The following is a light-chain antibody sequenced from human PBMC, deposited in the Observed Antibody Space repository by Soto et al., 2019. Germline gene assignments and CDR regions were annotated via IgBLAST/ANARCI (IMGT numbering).Light chain of an antibody. CDR1: QSISSY. J-gene: IGKJ1*01. CDR2: AAS. V-gene: IGKV1-39*01. CDR3: QQSYSTPGM. Sequence: DIQMTQSPSSLSASVGDRVTITCRASQSISSYLNWYQQKPGKAPKLLIYAASSLQSGVPSRFSGSGSGTDFTLTISSLQPEDFANYYCQQSYSTPGMFGQGTKVEIK.